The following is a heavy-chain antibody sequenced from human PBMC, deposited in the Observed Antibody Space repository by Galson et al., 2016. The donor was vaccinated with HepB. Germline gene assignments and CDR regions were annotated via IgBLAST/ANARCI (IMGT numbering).Heavy chain of an antibody. V-gene: IGHV3-53*04. J-gene: IGHJ5*02. CDR3: ARGRVGSTTGFDP. CDR2: IYSGGAT. CDR1: GFSVSSSY. D-gene: IGHD1-26*01. Sequence: SLRLSCAASGFSVSSSYMTWVRQAPGKGLEWVSVIYSGGATYYADSVKGRFTISRHSSMNTLYLQMNSLRHEDTAVYRCARGRVGSTTGFDPWGQGTLVAVSS.